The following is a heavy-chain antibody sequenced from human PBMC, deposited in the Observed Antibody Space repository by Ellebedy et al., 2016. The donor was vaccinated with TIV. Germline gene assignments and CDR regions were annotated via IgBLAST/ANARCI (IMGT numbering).Heavy chain of an antibody. D-gene: IGHD4-17*01. V-gene: IGHV3-7*01. CDR2: IYQDGSDN. Sequence: PGGSLRLSCAASGFSFRNYWMGWVRQAPGKGLEWVANIYQDGSDNYYVDSVKGRFTISRANAKNSMFLQMNSLRSEDTGMYYCARRGSYGDYSVQVNSWFDLWGQGTLVTVS. CDR3: ARRGSYGDYSVQVNSWFDL. CDR1: GFSFRNYW. J-gene: IGHJ5*02.